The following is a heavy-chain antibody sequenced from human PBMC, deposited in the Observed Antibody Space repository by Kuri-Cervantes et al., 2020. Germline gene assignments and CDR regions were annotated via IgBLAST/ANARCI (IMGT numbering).Heavy chain of an antibody. CDR1: GVSINRNSWY. CDR3: ARGRDDAFDI. Sequence: SETLSLTCNVSGVSINRNSWYWSWIRQSAGKGLEWIGEINHSGSTNYNPSLKSRVTISVDTSKNQFSLKLSSVTAADTAVYYCARGRDDAFDIWGQGTMVTVSS. CDR2: INHSGST. V-gene: IGHV4-39*07. J-gene: IGHJ3*02.